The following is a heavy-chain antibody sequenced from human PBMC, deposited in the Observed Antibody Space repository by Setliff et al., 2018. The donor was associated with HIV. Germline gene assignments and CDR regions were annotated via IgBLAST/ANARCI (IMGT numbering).Heavy chain of an antibody. V-gene: IGHV3-7*05. CDR3: ASTRFGGPTSAPAGRIDFDL. J-gene: IGHJ4*02. CDR1: GFIFSGYW. Sequence: GGSLRLSCVASGFIFSGYWMSWVRQAPGKGLEWVANIKQDGSEKYYVESVKGRFSLSRDNTRRSLYLQMNGLRAEDTAVYYCASTRFGGPTSAPAGRIDFDLWGQGTLVTVSS. CDR2: IKQDGSEK. D-gene: IGHD6-13*01.